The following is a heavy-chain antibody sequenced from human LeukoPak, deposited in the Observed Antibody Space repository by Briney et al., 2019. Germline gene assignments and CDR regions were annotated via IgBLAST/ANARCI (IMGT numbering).Heavy chain of an antibody. Sequence: SLRLSCAGSGFTFVDYSMNWIRQTPVTGLDWVSYISWNSGNIAYADFVGGRFTISRDNAKNSLSLQMNSLSDEDTAVYYCAKDAYGGATFFYYMDVWGKGTTVTVSS. CDR3: AKDAYGGATFFYYMDV. J-gene: IGHJ6*03. D-gene: IGHD2/OR15-2a*01. V-gene: IGHV3-9*01. CDR2: ISWNSGNI. CDR1: GFTFVDYS.